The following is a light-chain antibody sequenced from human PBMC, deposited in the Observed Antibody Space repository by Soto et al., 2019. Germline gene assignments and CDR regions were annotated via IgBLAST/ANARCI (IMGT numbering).Light chain of an antibody. J-gene: IGKJ1*01. CDR3: QKYNSAPPT. Sequence: DIQMTQSPSSLSASVGDRDTITCRASQGISNYLAWYQQKPGKVPKLLIYAASTLQSGVPSRFSGSGSGTDSTLTISSLQPEDVATYYCQKYNSAPPTFGQGTKVDIK. V-gene: IGKV1-27*01. CDR2: AAS. CDR1: QGISNY.